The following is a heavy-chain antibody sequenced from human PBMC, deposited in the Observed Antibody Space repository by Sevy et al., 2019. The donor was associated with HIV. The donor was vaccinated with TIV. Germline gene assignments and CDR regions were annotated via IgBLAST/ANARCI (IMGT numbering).Heavy chain of an antibody. J-gene: IGHJ4*02. CDR3: ARGDYYGSLYYFDY. CDR1: GFTFSNYF. Sequence: GGSLRLSCAASGFTFSNYFINWVRQAPGKGLEWVSSISSGSSYIFYADSVKGRFTISRDNAKNLLYLHMNSLRAEDTAVYYCARGDYYGSLYYFDYWGPGTLVTVSS. CDR2: ISSGSSYI. D-gene: IGHD3-10*01. V-gene: IGHV3-21*01.